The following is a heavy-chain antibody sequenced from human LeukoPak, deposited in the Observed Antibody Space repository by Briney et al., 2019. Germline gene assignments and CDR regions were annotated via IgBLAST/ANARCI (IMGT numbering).Heavy chain of an antibody. Sequence: SVKVSCKASGGTFSSYAISWVRQAPGQGLEWMGGIIPIFGTANYAQKFQGRVTITADESTSTAYMELSSLRSEDTAVSYCARVRYYDFWSGYYNFDYWGQGTLVTVSS. J-gene: IGHJ4*02. CDR2: IIPIFGTA. D-gene: IGHD3-3*01. CDR3: ARVRYYDFWSGYYNFDY. V-gene: IGHV1-69*01. CDR1: GGTFSSYA.